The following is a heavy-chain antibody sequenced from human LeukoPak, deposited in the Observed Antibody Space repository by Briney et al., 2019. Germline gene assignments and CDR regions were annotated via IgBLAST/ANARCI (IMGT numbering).Heavy chain of an antibody. J-gene: IGHJ4*02. CDR2: INHSGST. CDR1: GGSFSGYY. V-gene: IGHV4-34*01. Sequence: PSETLSLTCAVYGGSFSGYYWSWIRQPPGQGLEWIGEINHSGSTNYNPSLKGRVTISEDTSKNQFSLKLSSVTAADTAVYYCASYGDSSGWYGYWGQGTLVTVSS. CDR3: ASYGDSSGWYGY. D-gene: IGHD6-19*01.